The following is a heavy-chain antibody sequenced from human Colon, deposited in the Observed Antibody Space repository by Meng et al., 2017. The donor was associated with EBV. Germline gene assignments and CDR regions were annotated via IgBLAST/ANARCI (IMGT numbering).Heavy chain of an antibody. CDR3: ARGLAWFRELLSINWFDP. CDR1: GGSFMGYY. D-gene: IGHD3-10*01. V-gene: IGHV4-34*02. J-gene: IGHJ5*02. Sequence: QGQPKQWGAGLLKPSGNLSLTCAVYGGSFMGYYWTWIRQPPGKGLEWIGEINHSGSTNYNPSLKSRVTISVDTSKNQFSLKLSSVTAADTAVYYCARGLAWFRELLSINWFDPWGQGTLVTVSS. CDR2: INHSGST.